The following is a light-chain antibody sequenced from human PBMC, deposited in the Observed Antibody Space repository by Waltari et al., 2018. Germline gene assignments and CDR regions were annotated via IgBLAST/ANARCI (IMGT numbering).Light chain of an antibody. CDR1: SSDIGTFNL. Sequence: QSALTQPASVSGSPGQSISISCIGTSSDIGTFNLVSWYLQYPGTAPKLLIYDVSQRPSGVSHRFSGSKSGNTASLTISGLQAEDEAIYYCGSYAGSRTWVFGGGAKLTVL. CDR2: DVS. J-gene: IGLJ3*02. V-gene: IGLV2-23*02. CDR3: GSYAGSRTWV.